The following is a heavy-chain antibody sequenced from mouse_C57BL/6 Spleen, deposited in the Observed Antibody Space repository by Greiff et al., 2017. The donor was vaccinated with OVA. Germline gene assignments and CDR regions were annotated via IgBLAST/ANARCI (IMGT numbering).Heavy chain of an antibody. J-gene: IGHJ3*01. CDR3: ARDYMAWFAY. CDR1: GYAFSSYW. Sequence: VKLMESGAELVKPGASVKISCKASGYAFSSYWMNWVKQRPGKGLEWIGQIYPGDGDTNYNGKFKGKATLTADKSSSTAYMQLSSLTAEDSAVYFCARDYMAWFAYWGQGTLVTVSA. D-gene: IGHD2-12*01. CDR2: IYPGDGDT. V-gene: IGHV1-80*01.